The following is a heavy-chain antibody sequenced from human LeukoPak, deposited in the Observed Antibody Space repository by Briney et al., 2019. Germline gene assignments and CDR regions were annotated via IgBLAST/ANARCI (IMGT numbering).Heavy chain of an antibody. J-gene: IGHJ4*02. CDR1: GYTFTSYD. CDR2: MNPNSGNT. CDR3: ARVPHYSSGWYGRAYFDY. Sequence: ASVKVSCKASGYTFTSYDINWVRQATGQGLEWMGWMNPNSGNTGYAQKFQGRVTITRNTSISTAYMELSSLRSEDTAVYYCARVPHYSSGWYGRAYFDYWGQGTLVTVSS. D-gene: IGHD6-19*01. V-gene: IGHV1-8*03.